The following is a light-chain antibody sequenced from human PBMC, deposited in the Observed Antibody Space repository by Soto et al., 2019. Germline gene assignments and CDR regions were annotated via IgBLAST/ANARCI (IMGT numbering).Light chain of an antibody. V-gene: IGKV3-15*01. CDR2: GPS. Sequence: EIVVTQSPAPLSVSPGERATLSCRASQSVSTNLAWYQQKPGQAPRLLIHGPSTRASVIPARFSGSGSGRDFTLTISSLQSEDFAVYYCHQYDDWPPSFGQGTKVEIK. CDR1: QSVSTN. J-gene: IGKJ1*01. CDR3: HQYDDWPPS.